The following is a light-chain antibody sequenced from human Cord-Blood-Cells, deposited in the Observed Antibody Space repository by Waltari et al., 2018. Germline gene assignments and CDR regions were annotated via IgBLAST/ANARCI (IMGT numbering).Light chain of an antibody. J-gene: IGLJ1*01. V-gene: IGLV3-16*01. CDR3: LSADSSGTYYV. CDR2: KDS. Sequence: SYALTQPPSVSVSLGQMARITCSGEALPKKYAYWYQQKPGQFPVLVIYKDSERPSGIPARFSGSSSGTIVTLTISGVQAEDEADYYCLSADSSGTYYVFGTGTKVTVL. CDR1: ALPKKY.